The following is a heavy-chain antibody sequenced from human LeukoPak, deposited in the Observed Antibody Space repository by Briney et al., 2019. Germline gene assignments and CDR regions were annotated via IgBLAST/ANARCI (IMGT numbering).Heavy chain of an antibody. Sequence: PSETLSLTCTGSGGSISSYYWSWIRQPPGKGLEWIGYIYYSGSTKYSPSLKSRVTISVDTSKNHFSLNLRSVTAADTAVYYCARLSYDTSGYWPDYFDHWGGGALVTVSS. CDR2: IYYSGST. CDR1: GGSISSYY. J-gene: IGHJ4*02. V-gene: IGHV4-59*12. CDR3: ARLSYDTSGYWPDYFDH. D-gene: IGHD3-22*01.